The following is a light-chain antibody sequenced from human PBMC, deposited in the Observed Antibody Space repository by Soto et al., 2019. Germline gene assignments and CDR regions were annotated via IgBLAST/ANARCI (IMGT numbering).Light chain of an antibody. J-gene: IGKJ3*01. V-gene: IGKV3-11*01. CDR2: DAS. CDR3: QQSYSLPLT. CDR1: QSVSTY. Sequence: EIVLTQSPATLSLSPGERATLSCRASQSVSTYLAWYQQKPGQAPRLLIYDASNRATGIPARFSGSGSGTDFTLTISSLEPEDFATYYCQQSYSLPLTFGPGTKVDVK.